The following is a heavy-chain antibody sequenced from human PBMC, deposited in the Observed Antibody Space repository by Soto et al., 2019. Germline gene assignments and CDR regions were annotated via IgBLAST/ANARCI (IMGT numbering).Heavy chain of an antibody. CDR2: ISSNGGST. Sequence: PGGSLRLSCSASGSTFSSYAMHWVRQAPGKGLEYVSAISSNGGSTYYADSVKGRFTISRDNSKNTLYLQMSSLRAEDTAVYYCVRNRIAAAGTFDYWGQGTLVTVSS. V-gene: IGHV3-64D*06. CDR1: GSTFSSYA. CDR3: VRNRIAAAGTFDY. D-gene: IGHD6-13*01. J-gene: IGHJ4*02.